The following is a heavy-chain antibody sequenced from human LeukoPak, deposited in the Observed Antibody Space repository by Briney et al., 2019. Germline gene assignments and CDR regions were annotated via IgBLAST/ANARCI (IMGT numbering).Heavy chain of an antibody. V-gene: IGHV3-48*04. CDR1: GFTFSSYS. Sequence: GGSLRLSCAASGFTFSSYSMNWVRQAPGKGLEWVSYISSSSSTIYYADSVKGRFTISRDNAKNSLYLQMNSLRAEDTAVYYCARDYYDILTGYYDAFDIWGQGTMVTVSS. CDR2: ISSSSSTI. CDR3: ARDYYDILTGYYDAFDI. J-gene: IGHJ3*02. D-gene: IGHD3-9*01.